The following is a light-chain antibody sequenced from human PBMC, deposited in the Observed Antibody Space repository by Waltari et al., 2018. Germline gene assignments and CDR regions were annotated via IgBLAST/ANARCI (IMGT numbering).Light chain of an antibody. CDR2: GAS. CDR3: QQYGSGGFT. CDR1: QIVSSSY. Sequence: EIVLTQSPGTPSLSPGERATLSSSASQIVSSSYFAWYQQKPGQAPRLLIYGASSRATGIPDRFSGSGSGTDFTLTINRLEPEDFAVYYCQQYGSGGFTFGPGTKVDIK. J-gene: IGKJ3*01. V-gene: IGKV3-20*01.